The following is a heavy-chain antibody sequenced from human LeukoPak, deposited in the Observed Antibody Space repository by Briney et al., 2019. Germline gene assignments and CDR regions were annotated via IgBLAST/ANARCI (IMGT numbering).Heavy chain of an antibody. J-gene: IGHJ2*01. V-gene: IGHV3-66*01. CDR1: GFTFSIYA. Sequence: GGSLRLSCATSGFTFSIYAMTWVGQAPGKGLEWVSVIHSDGKTYYADSVKGRFIISRDNSNNMVFLQMDSLRAEDTAFYYCTRDKRFLHWYFDLWGRGTLVTVSS. CDR2: IHSDGKT. D-gene: IGHD5-24*01. CDR3: TRDKRFLHWYFDL.